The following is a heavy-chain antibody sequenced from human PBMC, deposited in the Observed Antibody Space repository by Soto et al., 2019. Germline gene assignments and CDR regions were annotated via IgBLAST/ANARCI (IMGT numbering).Heavy chain of an antibody. V-gene: IGHV3-9*01. CDR2: ISWNSDNI. D-gene: IGHD5-12*01. CDR3: ARCSGGYTYYYGMDV. CDR1: GFTFDDYA. Sequence: GGSLRLSCAASGFTFDDYAMHWVRQAPGKGLEWVSGISWNSDNIVYADSVKGRFTISRGNAKNSLYLQMNSLRAEDTAVYYCARCSGGYTYYYGMDVWGQGTTVTVSS. J-gene: IGHJ6*02.